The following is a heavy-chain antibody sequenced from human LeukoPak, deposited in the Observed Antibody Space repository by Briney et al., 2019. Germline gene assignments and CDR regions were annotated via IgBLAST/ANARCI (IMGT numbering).Heavy chain of an antibody. CDR2: TYYRSKWYN. CDR1: GDSVSINSAA. CDR3: ARGPSGTGAFDI. V-gene: IGHV6-1*01. Sequence: SQTLSLTFAISGDSVSINSAAWNWLRQSPSRGLEWLGRTYYRSKWYNEHAVSVKSPITINPDTSKNHISLQLNSVTPEDTAVYYCARGPSGTGAFDIWGQGTMVTVSS. J-gene: IGHJ3*02. D-gene: IGHD6-13*01.